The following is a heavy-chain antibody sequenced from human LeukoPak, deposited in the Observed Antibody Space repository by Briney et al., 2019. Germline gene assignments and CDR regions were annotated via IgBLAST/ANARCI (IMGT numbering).Heavy chain of an antibody. D-gene: IGHD1-26*01. J-gene: IGHJ5*02. V-gene: IGHV5-51*01. CDR1: GYRFTNYW. Sequence: GESLKISCKGSGYRFTNYWIGWVRQMPGKGLEWMGIIYPGDSETRYSPSFQGQVTISADKSISTAYLQWSSLQASDTAMYYCARHAEGATDSWFDPWGQGTVVTVSS. CDR3: ARHAEGATDSWFDP. CDR2: IYPGDSET.